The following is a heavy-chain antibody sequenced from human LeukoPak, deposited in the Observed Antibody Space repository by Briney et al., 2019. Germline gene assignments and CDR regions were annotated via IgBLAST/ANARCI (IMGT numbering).Heavy chain of an antibody. D-gene: IGHD6-19*01. CDR2: IKQDGSEK. CDR1: GFTFSSYW. V-gene: IGHV3-7*01. J-gene: IGHJ4*02. Sequence: GGSLRLSCAASGFTFSSYWMSWVRQAPGKGREWVANIKQDGSEKYYVDSVKGRFTIPRDNAKNSLYLQMNSLRAEDTAVYYCASAQRRWYSSGWYPFDYWGQGTLVTVSS. CDR3: ASAQRRWYSSGWYPFDY.